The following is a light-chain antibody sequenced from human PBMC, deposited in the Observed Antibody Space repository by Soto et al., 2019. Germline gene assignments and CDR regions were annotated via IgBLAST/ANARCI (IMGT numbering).Light chain of an antibody. CDR2: SNN. J-gene: IGLJ3*02. CDR3: AAWDDSLNGWV. V-gene: IGLV1-44*01. Sequence: QSVLIQSPSASGTPGQRVTISCSGSSSNIGSNTVNWYQQLPGTAPKLLIYSNNQRPSGVPDRFSGSKSGTSASLAVSGLQSVDEADYYCAAWDDSLNGWVFGGGTKLTVL. CDR1: SSNIGSNT.